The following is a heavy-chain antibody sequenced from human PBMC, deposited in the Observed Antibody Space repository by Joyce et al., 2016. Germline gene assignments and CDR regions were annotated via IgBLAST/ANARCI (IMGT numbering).Heavy chain of an antibody. CDR1: GYSFTSHW. J-gene: IGHJ5*02. V-gene: IGHV5-10-1*03. CDR3: ARHVTDWFDP. Sequence: EVQLVQSGAEVKKPGESLRISCMGSGYSFTSHWISWVRQMPGKGLEWMGRIDPRDSYTDYSPSVEGHVTISVDKTISAAYLQWSSLRASDTAIYYCARHVTDWFDPWGQGTLVTVSS. CDR2: IDPRDSYT. D-gene: IGHD3-10*02.